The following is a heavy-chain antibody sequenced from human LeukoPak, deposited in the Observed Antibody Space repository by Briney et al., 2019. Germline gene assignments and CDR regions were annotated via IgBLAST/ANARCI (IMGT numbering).Heavy chain of an antibody. CDR3: ARDSGGGEAAAGTGWFDP. J-gene: IGHJ5*02. V-gene: IGHV4-59*01. D-gene: IGHD6-13*01. CDR2: IYYSGST. CDR1: GGSISSYY. Sequence: SETLSLTCTVSGGSISSYYWSWIRQPPGKGLEWIGYIYYSGSTNYNPSLKSRVTISVDTSKNQFSLKLSSVTAADAAVYYCARDSGGGEAAAGTGWFDPWGQGTLVTVSS.